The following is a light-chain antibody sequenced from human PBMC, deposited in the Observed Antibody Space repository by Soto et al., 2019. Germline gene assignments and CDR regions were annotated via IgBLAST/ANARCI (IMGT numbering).Light chain of an antibody. J-gene: IGKJ5*01. V-gene: IGKV3-20*01. CDR1: QSVSSSY. Sequence: EIVLTQSPGTLYLSPGERATLSCRASQSVSSSYLAWYQQKPGQAPRLLIYGASSRATGIPDRFRGSGSGRDFTLTIRRLEREALGVYSGQQYGRSPGIFGEGARLEIK. CDR2: GAS. CDR3: QQYGRSPGI.